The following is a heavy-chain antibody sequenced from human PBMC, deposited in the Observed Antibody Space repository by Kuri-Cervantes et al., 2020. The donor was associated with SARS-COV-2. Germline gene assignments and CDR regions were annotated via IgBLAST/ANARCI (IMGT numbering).Heavy chain of an antibody. CDR1: GYTFTSYG. J-gene: IGHJ6*02. D-gene: IGHD3-10*01. CDR3: AREGYYYGSGSPPGGYYYGMDV. CDR2: INTNTGNP. V-gene: IGHV7-4-1*02. Sequence: ASVNVSCKASGYTFTSYGISWVRQAPGQGLEWMGWINTNTGNPTYAQGFTGRFVFSLDTSVSTAYLQISSLKAEDTAVYYCAREGYYYGSGSPPGGYYYGMDVWGQGTTVTVSS.